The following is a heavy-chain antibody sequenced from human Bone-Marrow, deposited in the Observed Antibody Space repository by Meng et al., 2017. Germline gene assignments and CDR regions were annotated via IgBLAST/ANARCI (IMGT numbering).Heavy chain of an antibody. CDR1: GFTFASYG. CDR3: ARAYSSGWYFDY. CDR2: ISNTGGTI. V-gene: IGHV3-23*01. J-gene: IGHJ4*02. Sequence: GESLKISCAGSGFTFASYGMSWVRQAPGKGLEGVSVISNTGGTIYYADSVKGRFTISRDNSKNTLYLQMNSLRAEDTAVYSCARAYSSGWYFDYWGQGTLVTVPQ. D-gene: IGHD6-19*01.